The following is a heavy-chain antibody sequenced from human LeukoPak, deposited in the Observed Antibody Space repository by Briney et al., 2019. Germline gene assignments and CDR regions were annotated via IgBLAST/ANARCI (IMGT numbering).Heavy chain of an antibody. J-gene: IGHJ6*02. CDR3: ANVFYYGMEV. CDR1: GLIVSNYW. V-gene: IGHV3-7*01. Sequence: GGSLRLSCAASGLIVSNYWMSWVRQAPGKGLEWVANIKQDGSEKYYVDSVKGRFTISRDNVKNSLYLQMNSLRAEDRAVYYCANVFYYGMEVWGQGTTVTVSS. D-gene: IGHD5/OR15-5a*01. CDR2: IKQDGSEK.